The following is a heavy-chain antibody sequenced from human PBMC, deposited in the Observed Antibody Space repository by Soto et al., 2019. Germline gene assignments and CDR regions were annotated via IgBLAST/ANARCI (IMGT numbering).Heavy chain of an antibody. CDR3: AADGSGSYYNGFYYYYYGMDV. D-gene: IGHD3-10*01. CDR2: IVVGSGNT. CDR1: GFTFTSSA. J-gene: IGHJ6*02. V-gene: IGHV1-58*01. Sequence: SVKVSCKASGFTFTSSAVQWVRQARGQRLEWIGWIVVGSGNTNYAQKFQERVTITRDMSTSTAYMELSSLRSEDTAVYYCAADGSGSYYNGFYYYYYGMDVWGQGTTVTV.